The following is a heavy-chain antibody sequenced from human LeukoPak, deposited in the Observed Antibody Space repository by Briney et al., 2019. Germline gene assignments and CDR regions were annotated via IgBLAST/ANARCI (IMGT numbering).Heavy chain of an antibody. D-gene: IGHD6-19*01. CDR2: FDNSGST. V-gene: IGHV4-59*08. CDR1: GGSINNYC. J-gene: IGHJ4*02. CDR3: ARGLFQWPARIDY. Sequence: SETLSLTCTVSGGSINNYCWSWIRQPPGKGLEWIGFFDNSGSTNYDPSLKSRVTISVDTSKNQVSLKLNSVTAADTAVYYCARGLFQWPARIDYWGQGTLVTVSS.